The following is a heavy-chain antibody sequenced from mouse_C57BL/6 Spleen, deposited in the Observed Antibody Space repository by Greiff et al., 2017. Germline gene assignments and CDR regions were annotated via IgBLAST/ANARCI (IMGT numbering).Heavy chain of an antibody. CDR1: GYTFTDYN. D-gene: IGHD4-1*01. CDR2: INPNNGGT. CDR3: HWEEEAWFAY. Sequence: VPVKQSGPELVKPGASVKMSCKASGYTFTDYNMHWVKQSPGKSLEWIGYINPNNGGTSYNQKFKGKATLTVNKSSSTAYMELRSLTSEDSAVYYGHWEEEAWFAYWGQGTLVTVSA. J-gene: IGHJ3*01. V-gene: IGHV1-22*01.